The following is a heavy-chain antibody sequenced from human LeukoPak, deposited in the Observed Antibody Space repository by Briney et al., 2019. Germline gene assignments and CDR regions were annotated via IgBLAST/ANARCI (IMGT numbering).Heavy chain of an antibody. CDR2: INAGNGNT. CDR3: ARGSNWNDEGGWFDP. V-gene: IGHV1-3*01. Sequence: ASVRISCKASGYTFTSSAMHWVRHAPGHRLEWMGWINAGNGNTKYSQKFQSRVTITRDTAARTAYMELSSLRSEDTAVYYCARGSNWNDEGGWFDPWGQGTLVTVSS. J-gene: IGHJ5*02. D-gene: IGHD1-1*01. CDR1: GYTFTSSA.